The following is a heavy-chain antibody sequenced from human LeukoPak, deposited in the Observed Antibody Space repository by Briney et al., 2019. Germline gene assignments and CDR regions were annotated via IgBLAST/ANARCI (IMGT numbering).Heavy chain of an antibody. V-gene: IGHV3-23*01. D-gene: IGHD6-13*01. Sequence: PGGSLRLSCAASGFTFSSYAMNWVRQNPGKGLEWVSSISDSGDETYYADSVRGRFTISRDNSKNTLYLQMKSLGGDDTALHYCAKCWRVVSGNWYLSFDSWGQGTLVTVSS. CDR3: AKCWRVVSGNWYLSFDS. CDR2: ISDSGDET. CDR1: GFTFSSYA. J-gene: IGHJ4*02.